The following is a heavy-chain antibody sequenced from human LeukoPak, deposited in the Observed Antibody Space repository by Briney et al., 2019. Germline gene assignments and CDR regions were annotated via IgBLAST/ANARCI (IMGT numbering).Heavy chain of an antibody. CDR2: ISAASHGI. D-gene: IGHD2-2*01. CDR1: GFSFDTYS. Sequence: GGSLRLSCVASGFSFDTYSMPWIRQAPGKGLEWISHISAASHGIYYAVSVKGRFTVFRDIAKNSVFLQMSSLRPEDTAVYFCARGEYHQDGIGTSRCDIWGEGALVTVSS. J-gene: IGHJ4*02. V-gene: IGHV3-48*01. CDR3: ARGEYHQDGIGTSRCDI.